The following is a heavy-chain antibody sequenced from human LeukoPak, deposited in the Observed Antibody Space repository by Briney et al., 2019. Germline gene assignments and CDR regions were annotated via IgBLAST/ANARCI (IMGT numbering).Heavy chain of an antibody. CDR1: GFTFSSKG. J-gene: IGHJ4*02. CDR2: IWYDGSSK. Sequence: GGSLRLSCEASGFTFSSKGMHWVRQAPGKGLEWVAVIWYDGSSKYYADSVKGRFTISRDNSKNTLYLQMTSLRADDTAVYYCAIEARYESSGAYFDFWGQGTQVTVSS. CDR3: AIEARYESSGAYFDF. V-gene: IGHV3-33*01. D-gene: IGHD3-22*01.